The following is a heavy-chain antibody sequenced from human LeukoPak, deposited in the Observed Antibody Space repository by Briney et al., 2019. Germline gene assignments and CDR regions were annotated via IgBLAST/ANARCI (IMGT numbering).Heavy chain of an antibody. D-gene: IGHD6-13*01. CDR3: ATAVNSSSWYSRFDY. CDR1: GYTLTELS. V-gene: IGHV1-24*01. Sequence: ASVKVSCKVSGYTLTELSMHWVRRAPGKGLEWMGGFDPEDGETIYAQKFQGRVTMTEDTSTDTAYMELSSLRSEDTAVYYCATAVNSSSWYSRFDYWGQGTLVTVSS. CDR2: FDPEDGET. J-gene: IGHJ4*02.